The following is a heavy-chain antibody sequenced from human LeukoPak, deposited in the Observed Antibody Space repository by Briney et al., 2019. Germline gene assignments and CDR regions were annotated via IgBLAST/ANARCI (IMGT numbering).Heavy chain of an antibody. CDR1: GYTFTGYY. V-gene: IGHV1-2*02. CDR2: INPNSGGT. Sequence: ASVTVSCKASGYTFTGYYMHWVRQAPGQGLEWMGWINPNSGGTNYAQKFQGRVTMTRDTSISTAYMELSRLRSDDTAVYYCARDYGGKLYYYYMDVWGKGTTVTVSS. D-gene: IGHD4-23*01. CDR3: ARDYGGKLYYYYMDV. J-gene: IGHJ6*03.